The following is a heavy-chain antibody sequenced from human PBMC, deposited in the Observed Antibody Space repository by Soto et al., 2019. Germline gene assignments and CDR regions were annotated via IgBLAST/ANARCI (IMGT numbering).Heavy chain of an antibody. D-gene: IGHD2-8*01. V-gene: IGHV3-74*01. CDR3: AIQDCTNDVCLEAAVTVGGALEY. CDR2: ISSDGTTT. CDR1: GFTFSKYW. Sequence: EVKLVESGGGLVQPGKALRLSCAASGFTFSKYWIHWVRQAPGKGPVWVSYISSDGTTTDYADSVKGRFTISRDNAKNTLYLQMDSLIAEDTAVYYCAIQDCTNDVCLEAAVTVGGALEYWGQGAQVTVSS. J-gene: IGHJ4*02.